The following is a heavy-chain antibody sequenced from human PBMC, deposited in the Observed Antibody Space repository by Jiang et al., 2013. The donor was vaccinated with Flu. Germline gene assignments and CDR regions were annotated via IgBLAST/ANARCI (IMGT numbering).Heavy chain of an antibody. Sequence: SYPINWVRQAPGQGLEWMGGIIPIFGTTDYAQKFQGRVTITVDTSTTTVYMELTNLKSDDTALYYCASRPPHTGWTPLDFWGQGTLVTVSS. CDR1: SYP. V-gene: IGHV1-69*06. CDR2: IIPIFGTT. D-gene: IGHD6-19*01. CDR3: ASRPPHTGWTPLDF. J-gene: IGHJ4*02.